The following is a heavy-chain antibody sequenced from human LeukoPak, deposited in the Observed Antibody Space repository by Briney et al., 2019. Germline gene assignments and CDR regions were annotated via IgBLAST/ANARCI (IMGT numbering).Heavy chain of an antibody. J-gene: IGHJ6*02. CDR1: GASISTGGYY. D-gene: IGHD3-10*01. CDR3: ARDHSYYFGSQTSALDV. Sequence: SETLSLTCTISGASISTGGYYWTWIRQPPGEGLEWIGYIYYTGSIDYNASLKSRLTISLETSKNRFSLKLNSVTAADTAVYYCARDHSYYFGSQTSALDVWGQGTAVTVSS. V-gene: IGHV4-31*03. CDR2: IYYTGSI.